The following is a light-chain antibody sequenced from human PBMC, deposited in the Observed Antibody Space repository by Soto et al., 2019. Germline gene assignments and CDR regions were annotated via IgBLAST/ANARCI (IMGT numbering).Light chain of an antibody. J-gene: IGKJ1*01. Sequence: EILLTQSASTLCLSPGERATLSCGASQTVSSSFLAWYQQTPGQAPRLLIYAASSRATGIPDRFSGSGYGTDFNLTISRLETEDFAVYYCQQYGNSPQTFGQGTKVDIK. CDR3: QQYGNSPQT. CDR1: QTVSSSF. V-gene: IGKV3-20*01. CDR2: AAS.